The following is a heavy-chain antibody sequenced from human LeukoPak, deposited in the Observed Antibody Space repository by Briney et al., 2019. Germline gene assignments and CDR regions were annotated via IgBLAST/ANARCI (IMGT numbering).Heavy chain of an antibody. CDR2: MYYSGST. D-gene: IGHD3-22*01. CDR1: GGSISSGDYY. J-gene: IGHJ5*02. Sequence: SQTLSLTCTVSGGSISSGDYYWRWIRQPPGKGLEWIAYMYYSGSTYYNPSLKSRVTMSADTSKNQLSLKLSSVTAADTAVYYSARPYYYDSRIDPWGQGILVTVSS. V-gene: IGHV4-30-4*01. CDR3: ARPYYYDSRIDP.